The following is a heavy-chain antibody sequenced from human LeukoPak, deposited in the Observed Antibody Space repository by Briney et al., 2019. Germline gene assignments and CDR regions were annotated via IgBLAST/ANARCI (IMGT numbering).Heavy chain of an antibody. D-gene: IGHD1-26*01. CDR2: FYYSGRT. Sequence: SETLSLTCTVSGGSISSSNNYWGWIRQPPGKGLEWIGSFYYSGRTQYNPSLKSRVTISVDTAKNQFFLNMSSAIAADTAVYYCVRRMVGTPVDPWGQGTLVTVSS. V-gene: IGHV4-39*01. J-gene: IGHJ5*02. CDR1: GGSISSSNNY. CDR3: VRRMVGTPVDP.